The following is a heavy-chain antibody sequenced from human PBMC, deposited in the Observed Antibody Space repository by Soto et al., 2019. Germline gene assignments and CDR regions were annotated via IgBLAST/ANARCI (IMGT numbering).Heavy chain of an antibody. CDR3: ARDIPGGYCSGGSCYFGDDY. J-gene: IGHJ4*02. V-gene: IGHV3-48*02. CDR2: ISSSSSTI. Sequence: GGSLRLSCAASGFTFSSYSMNWVRQAPGKGLEWVSYISSSSSTIYYADSVKGRFTISRDNAKNSLYLQMNSLRDEDTAVYYCARDIPGGYCSGGSCYFGDDYWGQGTLVTVSS. CDR1: GFTFSSYS. D-gene: IGHD2-15*01.